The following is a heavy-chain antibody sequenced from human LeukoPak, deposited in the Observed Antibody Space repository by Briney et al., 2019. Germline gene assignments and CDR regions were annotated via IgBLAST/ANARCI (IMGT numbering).Heavy chain of an antibody. D-gene: IGHD6-19*01. CDR2: IDPSDSYT. V-gene: IGHV5-10-1*01. CDR3: ARHSGLDY. Sequence: GESLRISCKGPGYSFTSFWITWVRQMPGKGLEWMGRIDPSDSYTNYSPSFQGHVTISADKSISTAYLHWSSLRASDTAMFYCARHSGLDYWGQGTLVTVSS. J-gene: IGHJ4*02. CDR1: GYSFTSFW.